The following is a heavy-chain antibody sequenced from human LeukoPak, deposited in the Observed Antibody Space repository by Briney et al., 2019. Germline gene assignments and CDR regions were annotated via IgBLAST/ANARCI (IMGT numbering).Heavy chain of an antibody. Sequence: GGSLRLSCAASGFTFSNYVMGWVRQAPGKGLEWVSAISGSGGSTYYADSVKGRFTISRDNSKNTLYLQMNSLRAEDTAVYYCAKDPIEMATRPYYFDYWGQGTLVTVSS. J-gene: IGHJ4*02. CDR3: AKDPIEMATRPYYFDY. V-gene: IGHV3-23*01. CDR1: GFTFSNYV. D-gene: IGHD5-24*01. CDR2: ISGSGGST.